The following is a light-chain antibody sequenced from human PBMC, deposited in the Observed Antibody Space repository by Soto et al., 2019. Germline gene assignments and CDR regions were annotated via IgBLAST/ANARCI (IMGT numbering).Light chain of an antibody. V-gene: IGKV3-20*01. CDR2: GAS. Sequence: EIVLTQSPGTLSLSPGERATLSCRASQSVSSSYLAWYQQKPGQAPRLLVFGASSRATGIPDRFSGSGSGTDFTLTISRLEPVDFAVYYCQQYGSSSYSFGQGTELAIK. J-gene: IGKJ2*01. CDR3: QQYGSSSYS. CDR1: QSVSSSY.